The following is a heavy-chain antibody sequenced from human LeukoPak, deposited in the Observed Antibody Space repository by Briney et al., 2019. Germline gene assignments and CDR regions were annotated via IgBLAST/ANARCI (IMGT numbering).Heavy chain of an antibody. J-gene: IGHJ5*02. V-gene: IGHV1-69*04. CDR3: ARDLSGGSGSYNWFDP. Sequence: SVKVSCKASGGTFSSYAISWVRQAPGQGLVWMGRIIPIFGIANYAQKFQGRVTITADKSTSTAYMELSSLRSEDTAVYYCARDLSGGSGSYNWFDPWGQGTLVTVSS. D-gene: IGHD3-10*01. CDR1: GGTFSSYA. CDR2: IIPIFGIA.